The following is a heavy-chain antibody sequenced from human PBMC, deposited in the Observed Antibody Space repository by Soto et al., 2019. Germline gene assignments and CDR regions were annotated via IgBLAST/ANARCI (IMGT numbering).Heavy chain of an antibody. CDR1: AVTFNRHD. D-gene: IGHD4-4*01. V-gene: IGHV1-69*13. CDR2: IIPMFGTP. Sequence: ASVKVSCKTSAVTFNRHDMRWVRQAPGQGLEWMGGIIPMFGTPHYAEKFQDRVTITADESTGTAYLELSSLTSEDTPVYYCATSEARDAYSFDYWGPGTLVTVSS. CDR3: ATSEARDAYSFDY. J-gene: IGHJ4*02.